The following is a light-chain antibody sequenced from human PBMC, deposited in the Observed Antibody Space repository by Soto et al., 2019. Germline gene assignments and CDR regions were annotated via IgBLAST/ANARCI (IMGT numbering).Light chain of an antibody. CDR3: LQDYNYPPT. Sequence: AIQMTQSPSSLSASVGDSVTISCRASQGIGNALGWYQQKPGKAPKLLIYAASSLQSGVPSRFSGSGSGTEFTLTISSLQPEDFATYYCLQDYNYPPTFGQGTKVDIK. CDR2: AAS. V-gene: IGKV1-6*01. J-gene: IGKJ1*01. CDR1: QGIGNA.